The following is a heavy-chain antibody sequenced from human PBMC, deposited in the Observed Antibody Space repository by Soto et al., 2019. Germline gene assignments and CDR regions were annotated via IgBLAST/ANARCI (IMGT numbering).Heavy chain of an antibody. CDR1: GDSFTTYL. J-gene: IGHJ6*02. CDR2: IYPGDSDT. V-gene: IGHV5-51*01. CDR3: ARNKGYCSSTSCYGMDV. Sequence: PGESLRISCEGSGDSFTTYLIGLVRQMPGKGLEWMGSIYPGDSDTRYSPSFQGQVTISADRSISTAYLQWNSLKASDTAMYFCARNKGYCSSTSCYGMDVWGQGTTVTVSS. D-gene: IGHD2-2*01.